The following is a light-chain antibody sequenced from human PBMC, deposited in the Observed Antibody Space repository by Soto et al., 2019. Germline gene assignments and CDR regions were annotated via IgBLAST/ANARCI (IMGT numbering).Light chain of an antibody. J-gene: IGLJ1*01. Sequence: QSVLTQPPSVSVAPGQTVTISCTGSSSNIGAGYDVHWYQQLPGTAPKLLIYGNSNRPSGVPDRFSGSKSGTSASLAITGLQAEDEADYYCQSYDRSLSGSPYVFGTGTQLTVL. CDR2: GNS. V-gene: IGLV1-40*01. CDR1: SSNIGAGYD. CDR3: QSYDRSLSGSPYV.